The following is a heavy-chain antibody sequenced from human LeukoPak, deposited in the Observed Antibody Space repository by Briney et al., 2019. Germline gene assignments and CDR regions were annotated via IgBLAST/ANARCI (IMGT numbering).Heavy chain of an antibody. Sequence: SETLSLTCAVSGDSISSSDWWSWVRQPPGKGLEWIVEIFHSGSTNYNPSLKSRCTISVDTSKNQFSLKLSSVTAADTAVYYCARGIVVAHPLDYWGQGTLVTVSS. CDR1: GDSISSSDW. CDR2: IFHSGST. J-gene: IGHJ4*02. D-gene: IGHD6-19*01. V-gene: IGHV4-4*02. CDR3: ARGIVVAHPLDY.